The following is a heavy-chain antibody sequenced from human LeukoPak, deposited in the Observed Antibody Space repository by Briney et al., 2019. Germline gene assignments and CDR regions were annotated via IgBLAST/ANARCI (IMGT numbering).Heavy chain of an antibody. Sequence: GGSLILSCTASGFTFSNYAMSWVRQAPGKGLEWVSGISGSGVSTYYADSVKGRFSISSDNSKNTLYLQMNSLRAEDTAVYYCAKDSNPLAVSGFDYWGQGTLVTVSS. CDR3: AKDSNPLAVSGFDY. J-gene: IGHJ4*02. CDR2: ISGSGVST. D-gene: IGHD6-19*01. CDR1: GFTFSNYA. V-gene: IGHV3-23*01.